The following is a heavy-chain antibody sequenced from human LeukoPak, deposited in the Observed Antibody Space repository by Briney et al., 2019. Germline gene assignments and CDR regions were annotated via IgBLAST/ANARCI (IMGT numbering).Heavy chain of an antibody. CDR3: ARGVAVAGTSFDY. Sequence: SETLSLACTVSGGSISSGSYYWSWIRQPAGKGLEWIGRIYTSGSTNYNPSLKSRVTISVDTSKNQFSLKLGSVTAADTAVYYCARGVAVAGTSFDYWGQGTLVTVSS. J-gene: IGHJ4*02. CDR1: GGSISSGSYY. V-gene: IGHV4-61*02. CDR2: IYTSGST. D-gene: IGHD6-19*01.